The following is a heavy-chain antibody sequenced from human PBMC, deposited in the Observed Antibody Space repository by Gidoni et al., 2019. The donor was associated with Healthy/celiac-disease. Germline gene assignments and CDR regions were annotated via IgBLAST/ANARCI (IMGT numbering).Heavy chain of an antibody. D-gene: IGHD4-17*01. CDR1: GFTFSSYA. Sequence: QVQLVESGGGVVQPGRSLRLYCAASGFTFSSYAMHWVRQAPGKGLEWVAVISYDGSNKYYADSVKGRFTISRDNSKNTLYLQMNSLRAEDTAVYYCARVGGYGDYAYDYWGQGTLVTVSS. J-gene: IGHJ4*02. V-gene: IGHV3-30-3*01. CDR3: ARVGGYGDYAYDY. CDR2: ISYDGSNK.